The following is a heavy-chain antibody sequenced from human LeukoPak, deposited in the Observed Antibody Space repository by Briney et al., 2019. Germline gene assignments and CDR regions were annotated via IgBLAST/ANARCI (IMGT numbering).Heavy chain of an antibody. V-gene: IGHV3-9*01. CDR3: ARSYGYRKAFFDY. Sequence: GGSLRLSCAASGFTFDDYAMHWVRQAPGKGLEWVSGISWNSGSIGYADSVKGRFTISRDNAKNSLYLQMNSLRAEDTALYYCARSYGYRKAFFDYWGQGTLVTVSS. J-gene: IGHJ4*02. D-gene: IGHD5-18*01. CDR1: GFTFDDYA. CDR2: ISWNSGSI.